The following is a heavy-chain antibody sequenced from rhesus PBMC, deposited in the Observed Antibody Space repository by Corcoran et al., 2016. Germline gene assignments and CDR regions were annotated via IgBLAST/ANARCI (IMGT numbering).Heavy chain of an antibody. J-gene: IGHJ4*01. CDR1: GGSISSSNW. D-gene: IGHD5-36*02. CDR2: IYGGRRST. V-gene: IGHV4S18*01. Sequence: QVQLQESGPGLVKPSETLSLTCAVSGGSISSSNWWRWIRQSPGQGLEGIGYIYGGRRSTSYNPALKSRVTIATDTSKNQVSLKLSAVTAADTAVYYCARRLATVTLSYFDYWGQGVLVTVSS. CDR3: ARRLATVTLSYFDY.